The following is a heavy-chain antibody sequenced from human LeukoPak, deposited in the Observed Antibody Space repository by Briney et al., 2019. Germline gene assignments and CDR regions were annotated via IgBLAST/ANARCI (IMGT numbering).Heavy chain of an antibody. D-gene: IGHD1-26*01. Sequence: GGSLRLSCAASGFTFSSYAMSWARQAPGKGLEWVSAISGSGGSTYYADSVKGRFTISRDNSKNTLYLQMNSLRAEDTAVYYCAKDVGVGARTWYYYYGMDVWGQGTTVTVSS. CDR3: AKDVGVGARTWYYYYGMDV. CDR2: ISGSGGST. CDR1: GFTFSSYA. V-gene: IGHV3-23*01. J-gene: IGHJ6*02.